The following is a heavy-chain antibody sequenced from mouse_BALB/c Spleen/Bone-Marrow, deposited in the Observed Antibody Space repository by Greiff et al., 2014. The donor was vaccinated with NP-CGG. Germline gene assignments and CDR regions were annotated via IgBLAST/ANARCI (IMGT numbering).Heavy chain of an antibody. Sequence: VQLKESGGGLVQPKGSLKLSCAASGFTFNTYAMNWVRQAPGKGLEWVARIRSKSNNYATYYADSVKDRFTISRDDSQSMLYLQMNKLKTEDTAMYYCVRQNYDYAWFAYWGQGTLVTVSA. CDR1: GFTFNTYA. CDR3: VRQNYDYAWFAY. V-gene: IGHV10-1*02. D-gene: IGHD2-4*01. J-gene: IGHJ3*01. CDR2: IRSKSNNYAT.